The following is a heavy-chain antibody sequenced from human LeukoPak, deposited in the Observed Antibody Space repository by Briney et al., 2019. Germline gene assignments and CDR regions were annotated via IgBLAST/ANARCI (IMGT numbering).Heavy chain of an antibody. D-gene: IGHD3-22*01. J-gene: IGHJ5*02. CDR3: ARDYYDSSGHNWFDP. Sequence: SETLSLTCTVSGGSISSSSYYWGWIRQPPGTGLEWIGSIYYSGSTYYNPSLKSRVTISVDTSKNQFSLKLSSVTAADTAVYYCARDYYDSSGHNWFDPWGQGTLVTVSS. CDR2: IYYSGST. V-gene: IGHV4-39*07. CDR1: GGSISSSSYY.